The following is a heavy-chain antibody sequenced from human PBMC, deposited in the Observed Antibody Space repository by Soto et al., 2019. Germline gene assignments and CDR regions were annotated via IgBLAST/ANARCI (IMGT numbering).Heavy chain of an antibody. CDR3: ARLSIAADNGDY. D-gene: IGHD6-13*01. CDR2: IKQDESEK. J-gene: IGHJ4*02. CDR1: GFTFSNSW. Sequence: WGSLRLSCEASGFTFSNSWMSWVRQAPEKGLEWVANIKQDESEKYYVDSVKGRFTISRDNAKNSLYLQMNSLTAEDTAVYYCARLSIAADNGDYWGQGTLVTVYS. V-gene: IGHV3-7*03.